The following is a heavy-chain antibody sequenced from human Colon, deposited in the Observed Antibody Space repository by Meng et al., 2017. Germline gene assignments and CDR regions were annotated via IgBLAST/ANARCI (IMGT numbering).Heavy chain of an antibody. CDR1: GDSVSSYSAA. J-gene: IGHJ4*02. CDR2: TYYRSRWYN. D-gene: IGHD3-22*01. Sequence: VQLQQSVPGLVKPPQTLPLTCPISGDSVSSYSAAWDWIRQSPSRGLGWLGRTYYRSRWYNDYAVSLKGRITITPDTSKNLFSLHLNSVTPEDTAIYYCARDLSSARYYFDNWGQGILVTVSS. V-gene: IGHV6-1*01. CDR3: ARDLSSARYYFDN.